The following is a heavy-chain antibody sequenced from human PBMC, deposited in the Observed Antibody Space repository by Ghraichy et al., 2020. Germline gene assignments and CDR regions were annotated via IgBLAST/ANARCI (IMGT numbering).Heavy chain of an antibody. CDR2: IYYSGST. CDR1: GGSISSSSYY. V-gene: IGHV4-39*01. CDR3: ARRSTGVRDRFDP. J-gene: IGHJ5*02. Sequence: SETLSLTCTVSGGSISSSSYYWGWIRQPPGKGLEWIGSIYYSGSTYYNPSLKSRVTISVDTSKNQFSLKLSSVTAADTAVYYCARRSTGVRDRFDPWGQGTLVNVSS. D-gene: IGHD3-10*01.